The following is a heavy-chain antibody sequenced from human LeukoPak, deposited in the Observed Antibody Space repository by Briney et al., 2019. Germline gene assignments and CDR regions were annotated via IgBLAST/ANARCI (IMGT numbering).Heavy chain of an antibody. J-gene: IGHJ4*02. V-gene: IGHV1-18*01. Sequence: ASVKVSCKASGYTFTNYGITWVRQAPGQGLEWMGWISGYQGSTKYAQNFQGRVTMTIETSTSTAYMDLRNLRSDDTGIYFCARNDLGTIPAGPFNYWGQGTLVAVSS. D-gene: IGHD1-1*01. CDR3: ARNDLGTIPAGPFNY. CDR1: GYTFTNYG. CDR2: ISGYQGST.